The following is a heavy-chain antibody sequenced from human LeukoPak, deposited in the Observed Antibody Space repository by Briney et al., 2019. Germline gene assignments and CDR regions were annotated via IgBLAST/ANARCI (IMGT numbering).Heavy chain of an antibody. CDR1: GFIFSSYA. V-gene: IGHV3-64*01. J-gene: IGHJ4*02. Sequence: PGGSLRLSCAASGFIFSSYALHWVRQAPGKGLEYVSGISSNGGGTYYANSVKDRFTISRDSSKNTLYLQMGSLRAEDMGVYYCARDLSINGGNTNGYFDYWGQGTLVTVSS. CDR2: ISSNGGGT. D-gene: IGHD2-15*01. CDR3: ARDLSINGGNTNGYFDY.